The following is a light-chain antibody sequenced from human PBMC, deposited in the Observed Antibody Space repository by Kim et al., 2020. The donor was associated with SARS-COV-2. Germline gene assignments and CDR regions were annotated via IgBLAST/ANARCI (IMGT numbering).Light chain of an antibody. CDR1: SSDVGGYDY. J-gene: IGLJ2*01. V-gene: IGLV2-14*03. CDR2: DVS. Sequence: QPVLTQPASVSGSPGQSITISCTGTSSDVGGYDYVSWYQQHPGKAPKVMIYDVSNRPSGVSNRFSGSKSGNTASLTISGLQAEDEADYYCSSYTSSSTLGVFGGGTQLTVL. CDR3: SSYTSSSTLGV.